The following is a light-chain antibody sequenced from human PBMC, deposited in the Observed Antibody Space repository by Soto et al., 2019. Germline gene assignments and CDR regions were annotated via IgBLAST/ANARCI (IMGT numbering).Light chain of an antibody. CDR2: AAS. CDR3: QQYNSYRT. V-gene: IGKV1-5*01. CDR1: QIISRW. J-gene: IGKJ1*01. Sequence: IHITQSPSTLSASVGDRVTITCRAGQIISRWLALYQQQPGRAPNLLIYAASSLDGGVPSRFSGSGSGKEFPLTISSLQPDDFATYYCQQYNSYRTFGQGTKVDIK.